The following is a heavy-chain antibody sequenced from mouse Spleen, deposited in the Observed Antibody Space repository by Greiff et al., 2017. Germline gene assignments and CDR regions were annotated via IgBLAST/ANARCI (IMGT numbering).Heavy chain of an antibody. D-gene: IGHD4-1*02. Sequence: EVKLVESGPALVKPSQTVSLTCTVTGYSITNGNHWWNWIRQVSGSKLEWIGYISSGGSTDSNPFLKSRTSTTSDTSNNQLFLQVNSVTTEDIATYYGARATGTGGGFAYWGQGTLVTVSA. CDR2: ISSGGST. V-gene: IGHV3-4*01. CDR3: ARATGTGGGFAY. J-gene: IGHJ3*01. CDR1: GYSITNGNHW.